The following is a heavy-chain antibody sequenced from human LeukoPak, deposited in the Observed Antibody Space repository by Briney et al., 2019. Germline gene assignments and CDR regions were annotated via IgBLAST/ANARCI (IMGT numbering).Heavy chain of an antibody. Sequence: GGSLRLSCTASGFSLSDYYMNWIRQAPGKGLEWLSYISSSGNTRHHADSVKGRFTISRDNAKNSLYLQMDSLRPEDTAVYYCARAPDSGYEDNWGQGTLVTVSS. CDR3: ARAPDSGYEDN. V-gene: IGHV3-11*01. J-gene: IGHJ4*02. D-gene: IGHD5-12*01. CDR1: GFSLSDYY. CDR2: ISSSGNTR.